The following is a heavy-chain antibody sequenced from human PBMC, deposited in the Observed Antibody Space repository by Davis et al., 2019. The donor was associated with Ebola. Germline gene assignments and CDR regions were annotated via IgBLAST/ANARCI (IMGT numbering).Heavy chain of an antibody. D-gene: IGHD2-15*01. Sequence: PGGSLRLSCAASAFSFSSYGMHWVRQAPGKGLEWVAVIWYDGSNKYYADSVKGRFTISRDNSKNTLYLQMNSLRAEDTAVYYCARGGGPLDYWGQGTLVTVSS. CDR2: IWYDGSNK. V-gene: IGHV3-33*08. CDR3: ARGGGPLDY. J-gene: IGHJ4*02. CDR1: AFSFSSYG.